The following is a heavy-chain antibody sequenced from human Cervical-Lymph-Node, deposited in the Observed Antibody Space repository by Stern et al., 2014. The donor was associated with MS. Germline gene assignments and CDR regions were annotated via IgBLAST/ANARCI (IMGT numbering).Heavy chain of an antibody. CDR2: ISGSGGST. J-gene: IGHJ4*02. V-gene: IGHV3-23*01. D-gene: IGHD1-26*01. Sequence: VSAISGSGGSTYYADSVKGRFAISRDNSKNTLSLQLNSLRAEDSATYYCAKDRGSYYNPSYFDYWGQGTLVTVSS. CDR3: AKDRGSYYNPSYFDY.